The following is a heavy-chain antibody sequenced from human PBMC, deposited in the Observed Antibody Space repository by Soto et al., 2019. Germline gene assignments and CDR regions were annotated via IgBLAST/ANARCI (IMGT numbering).Heavy chain of an antibody. D-gene: IGHD3-22*01. CDR1: GFTFSSYA. J-gene: IGHJ5*02. CDR2: ISGSGGST. CDR3: AKDGGPVKWLSGNWFDP. Sequence: PGGSLRLSCAASGFTFSSYAMSWVRQAPGKGLEWVSAISGSGGSTYYADSVKGRFTISRDNSKNTLYLQMNSLRAEDTAVYYCAKDGGPVKWLSGNWFDPWGQGTLVTVSS. V-gene: IGHV3-23*01.